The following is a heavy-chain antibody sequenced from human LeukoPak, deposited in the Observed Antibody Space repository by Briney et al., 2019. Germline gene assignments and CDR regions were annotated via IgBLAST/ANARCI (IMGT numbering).Heavy chain of an antibody. J-gene: IGHJ3*02. Sequence: SETLSLTCAVYGASFSGYYWSWIRQPPGKGLEWIGYIHYSGSTYYNPSLKSRVTISVDTSKDQFSLKLSSVTAADTAVYYCAGTGYYYGSGSYYSHAFDIWGQGTMVTVSS. V-gene: IGHV4-30-4*08. CDR3: AGTGYYYGSGSYYSHAFDI. D-gene: IGHD3-10*01. CDR1: GASFSGYY. CDR2: IHYSGST.